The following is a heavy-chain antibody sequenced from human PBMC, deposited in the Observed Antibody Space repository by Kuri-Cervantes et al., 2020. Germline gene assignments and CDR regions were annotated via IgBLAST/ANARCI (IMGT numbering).Heavy chain of an antibody. CDR1: GFTFSSYG. Sequence: GESLKISCAASGFTFSSYGMHWVRQAPGKGLEWVAVISYDGSNKYYADSVKGRFTISRDNSENTLYLQMNSLRAEDTAVYYCAKDFVAGSYGMDVWGQGTTVTVSS. J-gene: IGHJ6*02. V-gene: IGHV3-30*18. CDR2: ISYDGSNK. D-gene: IGHD2-21*01. CDR3: AKDFVAGSYGMDV.